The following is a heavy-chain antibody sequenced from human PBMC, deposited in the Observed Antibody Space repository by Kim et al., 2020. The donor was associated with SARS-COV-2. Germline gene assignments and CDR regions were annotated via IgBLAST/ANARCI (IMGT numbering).Heavy chain of an antibody. CDR2: IFNTGTA. CDR1: GDSISSYYW. J-gene: IGHJ3*02. V-gene: IGHV4-4*02. D-gene: IGHD3-16*01. Sequence: SETLSLTCAVSGDSISSYYWWSWVRQTPGKGLEWIAEIFNTGTANYKPSLKSRVSIFVDKSENKFSLDVKSVTVADTGVFYFVRHVRAYDAFDIWGQGT. CDR3: VRHVRAYDAFDI.